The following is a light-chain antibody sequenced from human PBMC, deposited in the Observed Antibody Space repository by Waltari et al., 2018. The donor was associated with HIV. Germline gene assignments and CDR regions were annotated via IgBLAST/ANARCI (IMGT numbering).Light chain of an antibody. V-gene: IGKV1-5*03. Sequence: DIQMTQSPSPLSASVGDRVTITCRASQSILHWLAWYQQKPGQAPKLLIYQASSVEWGVPSRFSASGSGTEFTLTISSLQPDDFATYFCQEYKTYSGTFGQGTKVEIK. J-gene: IGKJ1*01. CDR3: QEYKTYSGT. CDR2: QAS. CDR1: QSILHW.